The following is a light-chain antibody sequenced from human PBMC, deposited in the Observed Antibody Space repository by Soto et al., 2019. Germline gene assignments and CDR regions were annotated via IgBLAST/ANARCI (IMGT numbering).Light chain of an antibody. CDR2: AAS. CDR3: PHSFRTLRS. Sequence: LVGRCPFTLSASVGDRVTITCRASQGIGNDLGWYQQKSGKAPKLLIYAASNLQSGVPSRFSGSGSGTEVTLTSSSPQPAEFRPNRCPHSFRTLRSFGQRAKLEVK. V-gene: IGKV1-6*01. J-gene: IGKJ2*04. CDR1: QGIGND.